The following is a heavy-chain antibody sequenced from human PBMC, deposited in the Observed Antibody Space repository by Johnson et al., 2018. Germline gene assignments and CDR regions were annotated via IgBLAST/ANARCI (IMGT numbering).Heavy chain of an antibody. Sequence: VQLLESGGGVVQPGRSLRLSCAASGFTFSSYGMHWVRQAPGKGLEWVAVISYDGSNKYYADSVKGRFTISRDNSKNTLYRQMNSLRAEDTAGYYCARDSTYYYDRSGYCYWYYYMDVWGKGTTVTVSS. V-gene: IGHV3-30*03. D-gene: IGHD3-22*01. CDR3: ARDSTYYYDRSGYCYWYYYMDV. J-gene: IGHJ6*03. CDR2: ISYDGSNK. CDR1: GFTFSSYG.